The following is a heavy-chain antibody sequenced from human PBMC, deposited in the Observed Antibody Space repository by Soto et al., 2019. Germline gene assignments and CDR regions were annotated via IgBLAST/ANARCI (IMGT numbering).Heavy chain of an antibody. V-gene: IGHV4-59*12. Sequence: QVQLQESGPGLVKPSGTLPLTCTVSGGSISGYQWSWIRQPPGKGLEWIGYIYDSGSTSYNPSLKSRVAESVDTSKNQFSLKLTSVTAADAAMYYCARDPEGYCSNGVCYKGWFDPWGQGTLVTVSS. D-gene: IGHD2-8*01. CDR2: IYDSGST. CDR3: ARDPEGYCSNGVCYKGWFDP. CDR1: GGSISGYQ. J-gene: IGHJ5*02.